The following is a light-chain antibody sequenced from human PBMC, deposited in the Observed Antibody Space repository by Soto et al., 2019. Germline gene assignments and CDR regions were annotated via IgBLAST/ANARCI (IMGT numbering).Light chain of an antibody. J-gene: IGKJ1*01. CDR3: QQSYSTPRT. CDR1: QRISTH. Sequence: DIQMTQSPSSLSASVGDRVTITCRASQRISTHLNWYQQKPGKAPNLLIYAAYNLQSGLPSRFSGSGSGTDFTITISSLQPEDVATYYCQQSYSTPRTFGQGTKVEIK. V-gene: IGKV1-39*01. CDR2: AAY.